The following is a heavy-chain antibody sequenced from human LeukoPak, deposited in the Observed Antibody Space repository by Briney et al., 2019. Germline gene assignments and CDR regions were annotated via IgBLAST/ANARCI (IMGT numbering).Heavy chain of an antibody. CDR1: GFVFSTYA. Sequence: QSGGSLRLSCAASGFVFSTYAMHWVRQAPGKGLEWVAIISYDGSNKYYADSVKGRFTISRDNSKNTLYLQMNSLRAEDTAVYYCARQAGGIVVVIAIYAFDIWGQGTMVTVSS. V-gene: IGHV3-30-3*01. J-gene: IGHJ3*02. CDR2: ISYDGSNK. D-gene: IGHD2-21*01. CDR3: ARQAGGIVVVIAIYAFDI.